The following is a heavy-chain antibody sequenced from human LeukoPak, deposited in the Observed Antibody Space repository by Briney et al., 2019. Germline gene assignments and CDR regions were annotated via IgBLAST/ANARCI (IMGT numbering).Heavy chain of an antibody. V-gene: IGHV3-20*04. CDR3: ARDRGVAARNDY. Sequence: GGSLRLSCAASGFTFSSYAMSWVRQAPGKGLEWVSGINWNGGSTGYADSVKGRFTISRDNAKNSLYLQMNSLRAEDTALYYCARDRGVAARNDYWGQGTLVTVSS. J-gene: IGHJ4*02. D-gene: IGHD6-6*01. CDR2: INWNGGST. CDR1: GFTFSSYA.